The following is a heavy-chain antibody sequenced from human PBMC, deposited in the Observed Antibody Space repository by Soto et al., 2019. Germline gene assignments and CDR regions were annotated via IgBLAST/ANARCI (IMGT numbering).Heavy chain of an antibody. CDR2: IYYSGST. V-gene: IGHV4-31*03. CDR3: ARVIDDYVWGSYPLGFDY. CDR1: GGSISSGGYY. Sequence: QVQLQESGPGLVKPSQTLSLTCTVSGGSISSGGYYWSWIRQHPGKGLEWIGYIYYSGSTYYNPSLKSRVTISVDTSKNQFPLTLSSVTAADTAVYYCARVIDDYVWGSYPLGFDYWGQGTLVTVSS. D-gene: IGHD3-16*02. J-gene: IGHJ4*02.